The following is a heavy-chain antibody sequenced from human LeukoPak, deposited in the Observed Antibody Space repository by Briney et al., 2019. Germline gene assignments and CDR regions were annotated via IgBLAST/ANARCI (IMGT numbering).Heavy chain of an antibody. V-gene: IGHV3-66*02. J-gene: IGHJ4*02. D-gene: IGHD1-26*01. CDR3: AAGIVAAFGVFDY. CDR2: IYGGGST. Sequence: GGSLRLSWAASGFTVSSNFMSWVRQAPGKGLEWVSLIYGGGSTYYADSVKGRFTISRDNSKNTLYLQMNSLRAEDTAVYYCAAGIVAAFGVFDYWGQGTLVTVSS. CDR1: GFTVSSNF.